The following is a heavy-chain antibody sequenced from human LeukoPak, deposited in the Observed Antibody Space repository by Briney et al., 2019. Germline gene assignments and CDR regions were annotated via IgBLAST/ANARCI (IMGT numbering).Heavy chain of an antibody. CDR3: AKGRGYSYGYFDW. CDR1: GFTFSSYA. V-gene: IGHV3-23*01. D-gene: IGHD5-18*01. Sequence: GGSLRPSCAASGFTFSSYAMSWVRQAPGKGLEWVSAISGSGGSTYYADSVKGRFTISRDNSKNTLYLQMNSLRAEDTAVYYCAKGRGYSYGYFDWWGQGTLVTVSS. CDR2: ISGSGGST. J-gene: IGHJ4*02.